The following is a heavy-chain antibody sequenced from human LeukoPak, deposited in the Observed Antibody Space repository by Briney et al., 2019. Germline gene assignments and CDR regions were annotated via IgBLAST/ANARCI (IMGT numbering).Heavy chain of an antibody. D-gene: IGHD2-2*01. CDR3: AKAYCSSTSCFNYYYYYMDV. V-gene: IGHV3-30*02. J-gene: IGHJ6*03. CDR2: IRYDGSNK. Sequence: GGSLRLSCAASGFTFSSYGMHWVRQAPGKGLEWVAFIRYDGSNKYYADSVKGRFTISRDNSKNTLYLQMNSLRAEDTAVYYCAKAYCSSTSCFNYYYYYMDVWGKGTTVTVSS. CDR1: GFTFSSYG.